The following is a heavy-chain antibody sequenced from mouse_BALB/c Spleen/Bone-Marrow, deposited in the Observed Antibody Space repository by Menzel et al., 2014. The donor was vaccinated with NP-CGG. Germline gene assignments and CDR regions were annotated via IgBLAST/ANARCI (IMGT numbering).Heavy chain of an antibody. V-gene: IGHV3-1*02. Sequence: EVKLMESGPDLAKPSQSLSLTCTVTGYSIXSGYGWHWIRQFPGNKLEWMGYIHYSGSTNYNPSLKRRISITRDTSKNQFFLQLNSVTTEDTATYYCAREARTTARSAYWGQGTLVTVSA. CDR1: GYSIXSGYG. CDR2: IHYSGST. CDR3: AREARTTARSAY. J-gene: IGHJ3*01. D-gene: IGHD1-2*01.